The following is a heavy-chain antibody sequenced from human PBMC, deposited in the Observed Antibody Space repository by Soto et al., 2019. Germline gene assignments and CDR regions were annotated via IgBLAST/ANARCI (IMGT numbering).Heavy chain of an antibody. CDR1: GYTFSDYG. Sequence: QVQLVQSGAEVKKPGASVKVSCKASGYTFSDYGITWVRQAPGQGLEWMGWISISSGNTHFEESLQGRVTMTSDKTSTAYMELWRLRSDDSAMYYCARSYNYGSYWYFDLWGRVTLVTVSS. V-gene: IGHV1-18*04. D-gene: IGHD3-10*01. J-gene: IGHJ2*01. CDR3: ARSYNYGSYWYFDL. CDR2: ISISSGNT.